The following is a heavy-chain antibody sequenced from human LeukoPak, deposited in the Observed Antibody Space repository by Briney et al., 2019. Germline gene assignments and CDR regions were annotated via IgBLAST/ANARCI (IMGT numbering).Heavy chain of an antibody. CDR3: AKTGTYYDSSGYYYLDYFDY. CDR2: ISGDGGST. CDR1: GFTFDDYA. J-gene: IGHJ4*02. Sequence: GGSLRPSCAASGFTFDDYAMHWVRQAPGKGLEWVSLISGDGGSTYYADSVKGRFAISRDNSKNSLYLQMNSLRTEDTALYYCAKTGTYYDSSGYYYLDYFDYWGQGTLVTVSS. D-gene: IGHD3-22*01. V-gene: IGHV3-43*02.